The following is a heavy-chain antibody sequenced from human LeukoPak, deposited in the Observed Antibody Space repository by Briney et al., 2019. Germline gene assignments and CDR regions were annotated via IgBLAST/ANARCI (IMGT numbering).Heavy chain of an antibody. Sequence: SETLSLTCTVSGGSISSSSYYWGWIRQPPGKGLEWIGSIYYSGSTYYNPSLKSRVTISVDTSKNQFSLKLSSVTAADTAVYYCASRSPIDHSFDYWGQGTLVTVSS. CDR2: IYYSGST. D-gene: IGHD6-13*01. J-gene: IGHJ4*02. CDR1: GGSISSSSYY. V-gene: IGHV4-39*01. CDR3: ASRSPIDHSFDY.